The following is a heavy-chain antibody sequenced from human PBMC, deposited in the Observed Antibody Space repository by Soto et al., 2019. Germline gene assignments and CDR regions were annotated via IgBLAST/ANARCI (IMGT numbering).Heavy chain of an antibody. CDR2: ISKSGEST. D-gene: IGHD1-20*01. CDR1: GFTFSNYA. CDR3: VKGLYYWNYKSPFDI. J-gene: IGHJ3*02. V-gene: IGHV3-23*01. Sequence: PGGSLRLSCVVSGFTFSNYAMSWVRQAPGKGLEWVSTISKSGESTYFADSVKGHLSISRDNSKNTFYLQMDSLRAEDTAIYYCVKGLYYWNYKSPFDIWGQGTVVTVSS.